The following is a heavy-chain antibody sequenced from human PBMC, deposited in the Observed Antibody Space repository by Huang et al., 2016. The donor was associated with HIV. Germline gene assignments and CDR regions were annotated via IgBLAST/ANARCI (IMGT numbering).Heavy chain of an antibody. J-gene: IGHJ3*02. CDR3: ARAKDTWDAYDI. CDR2: ISNMGSNN. Sequence: QVQLVESGGGVVQPGRSLRLSCAAAGFPFKNHAMHVVRQARGKGVDGVAGISNMGSNNYYADSVKSRFTIYRDSSKSTLFLHMTSLRTEDTAVYYCARAKDTWDAYDIWGQGTMVIVSS. CDR1: GFPFKNHA. D-gene: IGHD5-18*01. V-gene: IGHV3-30-3*01.